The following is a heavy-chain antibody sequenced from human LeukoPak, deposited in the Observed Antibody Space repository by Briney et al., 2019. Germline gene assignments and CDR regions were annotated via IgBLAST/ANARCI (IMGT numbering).Heavy chain of an antibody. CDR2: ISGSGGST. J-gene: IGHJ1*01. D-gene: IGHD3-22*01. CDR1: GFTFSSYA. V-gene: IGHV3-23*01. Sequence: GGSLRLSCAASGFTFSSYAMSWVRQAPGKGLEWVSAISGSGGSTYYADSVKGRFTISRDNSKNTLYLQMNSLRVEDTAVYYCAKDNRPYYDSSGYWVFQHWGQGTLVTVSS. CDR3: AKDNRPYYDSSGYWVFQH.